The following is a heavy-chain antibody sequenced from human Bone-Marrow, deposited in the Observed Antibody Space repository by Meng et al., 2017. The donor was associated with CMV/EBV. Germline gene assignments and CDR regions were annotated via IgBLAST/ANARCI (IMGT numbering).Heavy chain of an antibody. CDR3: TRGHSSSSIYFDY. CDR1: GFTFGDYA. CDR2: IRSKAYGGTT. D-gene: IGHD6-6*01. J-gene: IGHJ4*02. V-gene: IGHV3-49*04. Sequence: GESLKISCTASGFTFGDYAMSWVRQAPGKGLEWVGFIRSKAYGGTTEYAASVKGRFTISRDDSKSIAHLQMNSLKTEDTAVYYCTRGHSSSSIYFDYWGQGTLVTVSS.